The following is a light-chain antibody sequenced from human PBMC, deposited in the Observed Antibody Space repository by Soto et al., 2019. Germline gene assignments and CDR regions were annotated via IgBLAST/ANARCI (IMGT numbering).Light chain of an antibody. Sequence: EVVVTQSPATLSVSPWERATLSSRASESVSRHLAWYQQQPGQAPQLLIFAASTRATGAAAWIGGSGARKVFTPTVSSQHSEDIAVYFWQQYNNWPPTFGQGTRLEI. CDR1: ESVSRH. V-gene: IGKV3D-15*01. CDR3: QQYNNWPPT. J-gene: IGKJ5*01. CDR2: AAS.